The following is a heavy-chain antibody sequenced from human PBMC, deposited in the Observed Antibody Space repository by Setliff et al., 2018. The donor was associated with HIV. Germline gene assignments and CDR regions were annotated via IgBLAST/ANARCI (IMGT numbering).Heavy chain of an antibody. V-gene: IGHV3-23*01. J-gene: IGHJ6*02. Sequence: PGGSLRLSCAASRFTFNTYPMIWVRQAPGKGLEWVSLISASGEATNYADSVKGRFTISRDNSKNTLYLQLNSPRAEDTAVYYCANRAMQFYNGMDVWGQGTTVTVSS. CDR1: RFTFNTYP. D-gene: IGHD6-19*01. CDR3: ANRAMQFYNGMDV. CDR2: ISASGEAT.